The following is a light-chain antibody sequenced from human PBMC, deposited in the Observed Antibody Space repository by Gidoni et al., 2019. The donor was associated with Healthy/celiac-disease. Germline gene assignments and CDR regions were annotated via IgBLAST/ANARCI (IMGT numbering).Light chain of an antibody. V-gene: IGKV1D-13*01. J-gene: IGKJ5*01. CDR1: QGISSA. Sequence: AIQLTQSPSSLSASVGDRVTITCRASQGISSALAWYQQKPGKAPKLLIYDASSLESGVPSRFSGSRSGTDFTLTISSLQPEDFATYYGQQFNNYPITFGQGTRLEIK. CDR2: DAS. CDR3: QQFNNYPIT.